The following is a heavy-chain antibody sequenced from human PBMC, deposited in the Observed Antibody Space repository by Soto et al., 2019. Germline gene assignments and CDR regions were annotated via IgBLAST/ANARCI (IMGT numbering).Heavy chain of an antibody. Sequence: QVQLVQSGAEVKKPGASVKVSCKASGYTFTSYAMHWVRQAPGQRLEWMGWINAGNGNTKYSQKFQGRVTITRDTPARTAHMDLSSLSSEDTAMYFCARDLGGWPNYWGQGTLVTVSS. CDR2: INAGNGNT. V-gene: IGHV1-3*01. CDR1: GYTFTSYA. CDR3: ARDLGGWPNY. J-gene: IGHJ4*02. D-gene: IGHD2-15*01.